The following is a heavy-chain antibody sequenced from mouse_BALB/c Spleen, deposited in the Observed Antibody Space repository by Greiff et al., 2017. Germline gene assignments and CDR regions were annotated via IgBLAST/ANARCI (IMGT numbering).Heavy chain of an antibody. CDR1: GFTFTDYY. CDR3: ARDGSY. J-gene: IGHJ2*01. Sequence: EVKLVESGGGLVQPGGSLRLSCATSGFTFTDYYMSWVRQPPGKALEWLGFIRNKANGYTTEYSASVKGRFTISRDNSQSILYLQMNTLGAEDSATYYCARDGSYWGQGTTLTVSS. V-gene: IGHV7-3*02. CDR2: IRNKANGYTT.